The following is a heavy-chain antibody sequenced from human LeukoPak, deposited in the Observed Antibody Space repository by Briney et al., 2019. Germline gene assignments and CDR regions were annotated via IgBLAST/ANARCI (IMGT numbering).Heavy chain of an antibody. Sequence: GGSLRLSCAASGFTVSSNYMSWVRQAPGKGLEWVSVIYSGGSTYYADSVKGRFTISRDNSKNTLYLQMNSLRAEDTAVYYCARPAVGNWFDPWGQGTLVTVSS. D-gene: IGHD1-26*01. V-gene: IGHV3-66*04. J-gene: IGHJ5*02. CDR1: GFTVSSNY. CDR3: ARPAVGNWFDP. CDR2: IYSGGST.